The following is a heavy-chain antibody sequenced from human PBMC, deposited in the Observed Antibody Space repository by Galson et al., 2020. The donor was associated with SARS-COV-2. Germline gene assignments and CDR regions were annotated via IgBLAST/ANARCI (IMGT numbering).Heavy chain of an antibody. V-gene: IGHV3-23*01. D-gene: IGHD2-2*01. Sequence: GGSLRLSCEASGFIFSSYAMSWVRQAPGKGLEWVSSISGSGESTYYADSMRGRFTIYRDNSRNTLFLQMNSLRAEDTAVYFCAKVPCYFSTSCFYMDVWGKGTTVTVSS. CDR3: AKVPCYFSTSCFYMDV. CDR1: GFIFSSYA. CDR2: ISGSGEST. J-gene: IGHJ6*03.